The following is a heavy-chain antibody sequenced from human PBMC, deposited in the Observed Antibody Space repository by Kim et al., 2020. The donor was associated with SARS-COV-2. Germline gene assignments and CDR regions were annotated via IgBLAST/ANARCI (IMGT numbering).Heavy chain of an antibody. J-gene: IGHJ5*02. CDR3: AREWQGWFDP. CDR2: GGP. Sequence: GGPHYTPSLKSRVNISVDTSKNQFSLKLSSVTAADTAVYYCAREWQGWFDPWGQGTLVTVSS. V-gene: IGHV4-31*02.